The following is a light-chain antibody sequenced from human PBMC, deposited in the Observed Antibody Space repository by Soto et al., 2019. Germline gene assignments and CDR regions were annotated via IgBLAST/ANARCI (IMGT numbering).Light chain of an antibody. V-gene: IGKV3-15*01. CDR1: QSVSTN. CDR3: QQYDYWPYT. CDR2: DVS. J-gene: IGKJ2*01. Sequence: EIVMTQSPATLSVSPGERATLSCRASQSVSTNLAWYQQKVGQAPRLLIYDVSTRATGIPARFSGSGSGTDFTLTIIGLQSEDFAVYYCQQYDYWPYTFGQGTKLEIK.